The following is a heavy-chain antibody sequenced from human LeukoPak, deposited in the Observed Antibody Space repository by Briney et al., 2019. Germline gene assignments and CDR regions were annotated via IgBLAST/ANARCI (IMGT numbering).Heavy chain of an antibody. V-gene: IGHV3-7*01. Sequence: PGGSLRLSCAASGFTFSRYWMSWGREAPGEGRGWGANIKQDGSEKYYVDSVKGRFTISRDNAKNSLYLQVNSLRAEDTAVYYCTRKAAAGHPFDYWGQGTLVTVSS. CDR2: IKQDGSEK. D-gene: IGHD6-13*01. CDR3: TRKAAAGHPFDY. J-gene: IGHJ4*02. CDR1: GFTFSRYW.